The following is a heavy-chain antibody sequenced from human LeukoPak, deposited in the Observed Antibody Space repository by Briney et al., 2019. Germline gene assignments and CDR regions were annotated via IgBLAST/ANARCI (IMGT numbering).Heavy chain of an antibody. V-gene: IGHV3-66*02. CDR1: GFTVSSNY. CDR2: IYSGGST. J-gene: IGHJ6*03. Sequence: GGSLRLSCAASGFTVSSNYMSWVRQAPGKGLGWVSVIYSGGSTYYADSVKGRFTISRDNSKNTLYLQMNSLGAEDTAVYYCARDLATIAHYYYYMDVWGKGTTVTVSS. D-gene: IGHD5-12*01. CDR3: ARDLATIAHYYYYMDV.